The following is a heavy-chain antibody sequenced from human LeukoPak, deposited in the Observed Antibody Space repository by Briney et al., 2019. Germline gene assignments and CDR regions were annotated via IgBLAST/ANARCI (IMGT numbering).Heavy chain of an antibody. D-gene: IGHD6-19*01. V-gene: IGHV3-9*01. J-gene: IGHJ4*02. CDR3: ANGLRRSSGWYGGSDY. Sequence: GGSLRLSCAASGLTFDDYAMHWVRQAPGKGLEWVSGISWNSGSIGYADSVKGRFTISRDNAKNSLYLQMNSLRAEDTALYYCANGLRRSSGWYGGSDYWGQGTLVTVSS. CDR2: ISWNSGSI. CDR1: GLTFDDYA.